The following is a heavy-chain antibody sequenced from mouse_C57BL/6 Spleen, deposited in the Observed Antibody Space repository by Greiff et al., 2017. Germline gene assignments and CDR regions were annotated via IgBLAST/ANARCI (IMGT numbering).Heavy chain of an antibody. Sequence: LVESGAELARPGASVKLSCKASGYTFTSYGISWVKQRTGQGLEWIGEIYPRSGNTYYNEKFKGKATLTADKSSSTAYMELRSLTSEDSAVYFCARGETGKGDYWGQGTTLTVSS. CDR3: ARGETGKGDY. CDR2: IYPRSGNT. V-gene: IGHV1-81*01. J-gene: IGHJ2*01. CDR1: GYTFTSYG. D-gene: IGHD4-1*01.